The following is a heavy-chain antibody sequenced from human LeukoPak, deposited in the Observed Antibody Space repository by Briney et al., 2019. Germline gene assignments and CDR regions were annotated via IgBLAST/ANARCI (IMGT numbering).Heavy chain of an antibody. J-gene: IGHJ3*02. V-gene: IGHV3-23*01. D-gene: IGHD3-22*01. CDR3: AKEMIIVVGAFDI. Sequence: GGSLRLSSAASGFTFSSYAMSWVRQAPGRGLEWVSDISGSGGSTYYADSVKGRFTISRDNSKNTLYLQMNSLRAEDTAVYYCAKEMIIVVGAFDIWGQGTMVTVSS. CDR1: GFTFSSYA. CDR2: ISGSGGST.